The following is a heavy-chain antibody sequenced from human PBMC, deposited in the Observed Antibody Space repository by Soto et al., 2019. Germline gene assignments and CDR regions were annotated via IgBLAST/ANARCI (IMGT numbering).Heavy chain of an antibody. V-gene: IGHV1-2*02. CDR2: VNPKNGTT. CDR3: ARDQDWGEYSXGYDAFDI. D-gene: IGHD5-18*01. CDR1: GYTFTDYH. Sequence: ASVKVSFKTSGYTFTDYHIHWVRQAPGQGPEWMGWVNPKNGTTKYAQRFQGRVTLTRDTSTSTAYMELSRLRSEDTAVYYCARDQDWGEYSXGYDAFDIWGQGTMVTVS. J-gene: IGHJ3*02.